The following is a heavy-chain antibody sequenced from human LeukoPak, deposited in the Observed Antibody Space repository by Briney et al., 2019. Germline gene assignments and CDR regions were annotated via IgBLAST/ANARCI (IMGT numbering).Heavy chain of an antibody. V-gene: IGHV3-21*01. CDR3: ARVGIVVVPADMGEYYYYYYYMDV. D-gene: IGHD2-2*03. J-gene: IGHJ6*03. CDR1: GFTFSSYS. CDR2: ISSSSSYI. Sequence: GGSLRLSCAASGFTFSSYSMNWVRQAPGKGLEWVSSISSSSSYIYYADSVKGRFTISRDNAKNSLYLQMNSLRPEDTAVYYCARVGIVVVPADMGEYYYYYYYMDVWGKGTTVTVSS.